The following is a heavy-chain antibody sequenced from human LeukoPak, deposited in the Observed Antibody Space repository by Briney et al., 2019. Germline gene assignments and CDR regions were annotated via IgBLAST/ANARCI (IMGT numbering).Heavy chain of an antibody. CDR1: GFTFSSYA. V-gene: IGHV3-23*01. D-gene: IGHD5-18*01. Sequence: QAGGSLRLSCAASGFTFSSYAMSWVRQAPGKGLEWVSAISGSGGSTYYADSVKGRFTISRDNSKNTLYLQMNSLRAEDTAVYYCAKDSDLIRGYSGVFDYWGQGTLVTVSS. J-gene: IGHJ4*02. CDR2: ISGSGGST. CDR3: AKDSDLIRGYSGVFDY.